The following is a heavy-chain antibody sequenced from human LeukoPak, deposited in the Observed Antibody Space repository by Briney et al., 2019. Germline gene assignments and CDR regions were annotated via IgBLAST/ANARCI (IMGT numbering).Heavy chain of an antibody. CDR2: ISSSSSYI. CDR3: ARDRIVVVPAAIYYGMDV. J-gene: IGHJ6*02. V-gene: IGHV3-21*01. CDR1: GFTFSSYS. D-gene: IGHD2-2*01. Sequence: PGGSLRLSCAASGFTFSSYSMNWVRQAPGKGLEWVSSISSSSSYIYYADSVKGRFTISRDNAKNSLYLQMNSLRAEDTAVYYCARDRIVVVPAAIYYGMDVWGQGTTVTVSS.